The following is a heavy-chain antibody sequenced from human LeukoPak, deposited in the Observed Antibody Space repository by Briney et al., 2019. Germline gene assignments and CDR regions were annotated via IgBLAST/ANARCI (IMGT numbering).Heavy chain of an antibody. J-gene: IGHJ4*02. D-gene: IGHD6-13*01. CDR2: IWYDGSNK. Sequence: PGGSLRLSCAASGFTFSSYGMHWVRQAPGKGLEWVAVIWYDGSNKYYADSVKGRFTISRDNSKNTLYLQMNSLRAEDTAVYYCARARGGQQLVVDYWGQGTLVTVSS. CDR1: GFTFSSYG. V-gene: IGHV3-33*01. CDR3: ARARGGQQLVVDY.